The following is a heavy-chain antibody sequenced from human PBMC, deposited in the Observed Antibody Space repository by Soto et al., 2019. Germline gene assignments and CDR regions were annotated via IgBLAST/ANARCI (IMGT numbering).Heavy chain of an antibody. CDR2: INHSGST. CDR1: GGSFSGYY. J-gene: IGHJ5*01. D-gene: IGHD3-9*01. V-gene: IGHV4-34*01. Sequence: PSETLSLTCAVYGGSFSGYYWSWIRQPPGKGLEWIGEINHSGSTNYNPSLKSRVTISVDTSKNQFSLKLSTVAAADTAVYYCARGWVRYFVIRPRWFGPLGQGTLVTVSS. CDR3: ARGWVRYFVIRPRWFGP.